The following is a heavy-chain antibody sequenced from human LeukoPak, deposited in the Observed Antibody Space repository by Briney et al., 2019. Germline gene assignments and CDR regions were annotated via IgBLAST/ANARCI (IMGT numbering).Heavy chain of an antibody. D-gene: IGHD3-22*01. Sequence: PGGSLRLSCAASGFTFSSYAMSWVRQAPGKGLEWVSAISGSGGSTYYADSVKGRFTISRDNSKNTLYLQMNSLRAEDTAVYYCAKDRKGVTMIVVGNFDYWGQGTLVTVSS. CDR1: GFTFSSYA. J-gene: IGHJ4*02. CDR3: AKDRKGVTMIVVGNFDY. V-gene: IGHV3-23*01. CDR2: ISGSGGST.